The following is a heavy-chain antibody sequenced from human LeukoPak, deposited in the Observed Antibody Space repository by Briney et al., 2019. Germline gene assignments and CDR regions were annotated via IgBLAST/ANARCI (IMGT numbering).Heavy chain of an antibody. D-gene: IGHD2-21*02. CDR3: ARDEAIVVVTAIFLFDY. V-gene: IGHV1-46*01. J-gene: IGHJ4*02. CDR2: INPSGGST. Sequence: ASVKVSCKASGYTFTSYYMHWVRQAPGQGLEWMGIINPSGGSTSYAQKFQGRVTMTRDTSTSTVYMELSSLRSEDTAVYYCARDEAIVVVTAIFLFDYWGQGTLVTVSS. CDR1: GYTFTSYY.